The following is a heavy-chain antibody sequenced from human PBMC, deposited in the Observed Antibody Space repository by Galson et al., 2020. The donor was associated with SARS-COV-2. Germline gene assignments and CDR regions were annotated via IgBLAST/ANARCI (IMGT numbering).Heavy chain of an antibody. CDR3: LSYSSTRHNY. CDR1: GFIFSDYA. V-gene: IGHV3-64D*09. D-gene: IGHD6-19*01. CDR2: ISSNGGTS. Sequence: GESLKISCSASGFIFSDYAMHWVRQAPGKRLEYVSAISSNGGTSFYADSVNGRFTMSRDNSRNIFYLQMTGLRVDDTAVYYCLSYSSTRHNYWGQGTLVTVSS. J-gene: IGHJ4*02.